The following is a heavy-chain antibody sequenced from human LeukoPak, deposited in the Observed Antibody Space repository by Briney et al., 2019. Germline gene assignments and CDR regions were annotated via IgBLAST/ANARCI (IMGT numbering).Heavy chain of an antibody. CDR2: ISWNSGSI. J-gene: IGHJ3*02. D-gene: IGHD3-10*01. Sequence: GGSLRLSCAASGFTFDDYAMHWVRQAPGKGLEWVSGISWNSGSIGYADSVKGRFTISRDNAKNSLYLQMNSLRAEDTALYYCAKKLLWFGELSPGALDIWGQGTMVTVSS. CDR3: AKKLLWFGELSPGALDI. CDR1: GFTFDDYA. V-gene: IGHV3-9*01.